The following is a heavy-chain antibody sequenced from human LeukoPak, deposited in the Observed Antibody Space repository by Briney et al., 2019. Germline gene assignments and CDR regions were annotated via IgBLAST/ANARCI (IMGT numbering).Heavy chain of an antibody. J-gene: IGHJ4*02. CDR2: VYYSRST. CDR3: ASGWLRYYYFDT. Sequence: SETLSLTCSVSGDAISGYHWSWIRQSPGQGLEWIGYVYYSRSTNYNPSLKSRAAISIDTSKNQFSLNLTSVTAADTAVYYCASGWLRYYYFDTWGQGTLVTVSS. CDR1: GDAISGYH. V-gene: IGHV4-59*01. D-gene: IGHD2-21*01.